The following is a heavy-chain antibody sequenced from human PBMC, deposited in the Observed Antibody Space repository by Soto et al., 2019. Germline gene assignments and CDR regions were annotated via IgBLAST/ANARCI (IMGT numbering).Heavy chain of an antibody. CDR3: ARVIREVADDDAFDI. CDR1: GGTFSSYT. J-gene: IGHJ3*02. Sequence: QVQLVQSGAEVKKPGSSVKVSCKASGGTFSSYTISWVRQAPGQGLEWMGRIIPILGIANYAQKFQGRVTITADKSTSTAYMELSSLRSEDTAVYYCARVIREVADDDAFDIWGQGTMVTVSS. D-gene: IGHD3-3*01. CDR2: IIPILGIA. V-gene: IGHV1-69*02.